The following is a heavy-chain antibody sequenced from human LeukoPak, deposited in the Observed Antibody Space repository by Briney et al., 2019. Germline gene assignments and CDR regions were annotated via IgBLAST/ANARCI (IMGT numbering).Heavy chain of an antibody. D-gene: IGHD5-18*01. Sequence: SETLSLTCTVSGGSISSGDYYWSWIRQHPGKGLEWIGYIYYTGSTYYNPSLRSRVTISVDTSKNQFSLRLTSVTAADTAVYYCARLIGSVDTAVDYWGQGTLVTVSS. CDR2: IYYTGST. J-gene: IGHJ4*02. V-gene: IGHV4-31*03. CDR3: ARLIGSVDTAVDY. CDR1: GGSISSGDYY.